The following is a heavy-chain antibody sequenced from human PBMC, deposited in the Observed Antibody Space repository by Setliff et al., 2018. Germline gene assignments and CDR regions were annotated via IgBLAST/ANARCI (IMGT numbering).Heavy chain of an antibody. J-gene: IGHJ3*02. CDR3: ARGGDPTVTTQLDAFDI. Sequence: SETLSLTCTVSGGSISTYYWSWIRQPPGKGLEWIGYVYYSGIANYSPSLKSRLTISVDTSKNQFSLKLSSVTAADTAVYYCARGGDPTVTTQLDAFDIWGQGTMVTVSS. V-gene: IGHV4-59*12. D-gene: IGHD4-4*01. CDR2: VYYSGIA. CDR1: GGSISTYY.